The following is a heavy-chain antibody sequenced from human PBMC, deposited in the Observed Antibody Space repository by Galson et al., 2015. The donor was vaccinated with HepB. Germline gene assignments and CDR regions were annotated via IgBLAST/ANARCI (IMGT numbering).Heavy chain of an antibody. CDR1: GFTFSSYG. CDR2: IYYDGSKK. J-gene: IGHJ6*02. Sequence: SLRLSCAASGFTFSSYGMHWVRQAPGKRLEWVAVIYYDGSKKYYADSVKGRFTISRDNSKNTLYLQMNSLRVEDTAVYYCARDNSPLGYYYGMDVWGQGTTVSVSS. D-gene: IGHD3-22*01. V-gene: IGHV3-33*08. CDR3: ARDNSPLGYYYGMDV.